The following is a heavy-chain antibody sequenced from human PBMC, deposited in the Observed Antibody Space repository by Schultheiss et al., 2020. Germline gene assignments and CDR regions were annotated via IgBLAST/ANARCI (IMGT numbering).Heavy chain of an antibody. Sequence: GGSLRLSCAASGFTFSSYGMHWVRQAPGKGLEWVAVISYDGSNKYYADSVKGRFTISRDNSKNTLYLQMNSLRAGDTAVYYCARGLPRPYYYDSSGYSLFDYWGQGTLVTVSS. CDR1: GFTFSSYG. D-gene: IGHD3-22*01. CDR2: ISYDGSNK. J-gene: IGHJ4*02. CDR3: ARGLPRPYYYDSSGYSLFDY. V-gene: IGHV3-30*03.